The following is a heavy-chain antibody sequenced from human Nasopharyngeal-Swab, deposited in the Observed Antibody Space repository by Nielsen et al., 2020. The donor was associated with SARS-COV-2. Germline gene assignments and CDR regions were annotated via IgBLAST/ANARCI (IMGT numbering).Heavy chain of an antibody. D-gene: IGHD6-13*01. Sequence: GGSLRLSCAASGFTFDDYAMHWVRQAPGKGLEWVSLISWDGGSTYYADSVKSRFTISRDNSKNSLYLQMNSLRAEDTALYYCVGSSWSLYYYGMDVWGQGTTVTVSS. CDR3: VGSSWSLYYYGMDV. V-gene: IGHV3-43D*03. CDR1: GFTFDDYA. CDR2: ISWDGGST. J-gene: IGHJ6*02.